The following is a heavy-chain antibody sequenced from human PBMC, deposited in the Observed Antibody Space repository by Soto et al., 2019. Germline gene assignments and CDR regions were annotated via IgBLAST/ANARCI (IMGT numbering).Heavy chain of an antibody. CDR1: GYSFTSYW. CDR2: IDPSDSYT. D-gene: IGHD6-13*01. J-gene: IGHJ6*02. Sequence: PGESLKISCQGSGYSFTSYWISWVRQMPGKGLEWMGRIDPSDSYTNYSPSFQGHVTSSADKSISTAYLQWSSLKASDTATYYCATHYPYSSSWYREGMDVWGQGTTVTVSS. V-gene: IGHV5-10-1*01. CDR3: ATHYPYSSSWYREGMDV.